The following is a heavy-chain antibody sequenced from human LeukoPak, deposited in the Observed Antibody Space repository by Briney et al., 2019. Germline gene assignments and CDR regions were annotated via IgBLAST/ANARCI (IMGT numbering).Heavy chain of an antibody. CDR2: ISFDGTDR. Sequence: GGSLRLSCEATGFTFSNYAIHWVRQAPGKGLEWVAVISFDGTDRYYADSVKGRFSISRDNSKNTLYLQMVSLGDEDTALYYCARPREYSSLRRYYYYYGLDVWGRGTTVTVSS. CDR3: ARPREYSSLRRYYYYYGLDV. CDR1: GFTFSNYA. V-gene: IGHV3-30-3*01. J-gene: IGHJ6*02. D-gene: IGHD6-6*01.